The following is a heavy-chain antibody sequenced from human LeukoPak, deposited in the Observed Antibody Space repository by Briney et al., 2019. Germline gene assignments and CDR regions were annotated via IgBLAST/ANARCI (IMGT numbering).Heavy chain of an antibody. D-gene: IGHD2-2*02. Sequence: SGKVSCKASGGTFSSYAISWVRQAPGQGLDWMGGIIPSFGTANYAQKFQGRVTITADESTSTAYMELRSLRSEETAVYSCARVYCRSTRCYINSFDYWGQGALVTVSS. V-gene: IGHV1-69*13. CDR2: IIPSFGTA. J-gene: IGHJ4*02. CDR1: GGTFSSYA. CDR3: ARVYCRSTRCYINSFDY.